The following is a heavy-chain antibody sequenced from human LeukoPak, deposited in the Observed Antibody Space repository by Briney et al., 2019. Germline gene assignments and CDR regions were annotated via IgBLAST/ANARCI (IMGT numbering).Heavy chain of an antibody. V-gene: IGHV4-31*03. CDR3: ATYCSSASCSPRNAFDI. CDR1: GGSISSGGYY. D-gene: IGHD2-2*01. J-gene: IGHJ3*02. Sequence: SETLSLTCTVSGGSISSGGYYWSWIRQHPGKGLEWIGYIYYSGSTYYNTSLKSRVTIAVDTSKNQFSLKLSSVTAADTAVYYCATYCSSASCSPRNAFDIWGQGTMVTVSS. CDR2: IYYSGST.